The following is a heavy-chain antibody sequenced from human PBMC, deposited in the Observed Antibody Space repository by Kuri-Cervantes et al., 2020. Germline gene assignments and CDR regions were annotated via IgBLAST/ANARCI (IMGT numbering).Heavy chain of an antibody. Sequence: GESLKISCAASGFTFSSYGMHWGRQAPGKGLEWVAFIRYDGSKKYYADSVKGRFTISRDKVKNTLYLQMNSLRAEDTAVYYCGKDWYNEFGVLRVYYYYMDVWGKGTTVTVSS. CDR1: GFTFSSYG. CDR2: IRYDGSKK. D-gene: IGHD3-10*01. J-gene: IGHJ6*03. V-gene: IGHV3-30*02. CDR3: GKDWYNEFGVLRVYYYYMDV.